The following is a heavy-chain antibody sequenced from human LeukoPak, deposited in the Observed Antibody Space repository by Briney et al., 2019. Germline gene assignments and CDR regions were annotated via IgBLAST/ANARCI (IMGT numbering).Heavy chain of an antibody. D-gene: IGHD3-22*01. CDR3: ARDPSPYYYDSSGYYPLDY. CDR2: ISSSSSYI. V-gene: IGHV3-21*01. J-gene: IGHJ4*02. CDR1: GFTFSSYS. Sequence: GGSLRLSCAASGFTFSSYSMNWVRQAPGKGLEWVSSISSSSSYIYYADSVKGRFTISRDNAKNSLYLQMNSLRAEDTAVYYCARDPSPYYYDSSGYYPLDYWGQGTLVTVSS.